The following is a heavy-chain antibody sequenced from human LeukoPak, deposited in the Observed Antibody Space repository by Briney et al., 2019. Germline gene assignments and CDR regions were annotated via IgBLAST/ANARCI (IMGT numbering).Heavy chain of an antibody. J-gene: IGHJ5*02. CDR1: GYTFTGYY. CDR2: INPNSGGT. D-gene: IGHD3-3*01. Sequence: GASVKVSCKASGYTFTGYYMHWVRQAPGQGLEWMGRINPNSGGTNYAQKFQGRVTMTRDTSISTAYMELSRLRSDDTAVYYCARDRNDLWSGYYNWFDPWGQGTLVTVSS. V-gene: IGHV1-2*06. CDR3: ARDRNDLWSGYYNWFDP.